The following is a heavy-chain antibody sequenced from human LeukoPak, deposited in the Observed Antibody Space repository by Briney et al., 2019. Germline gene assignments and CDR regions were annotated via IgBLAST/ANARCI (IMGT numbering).Heavy chain of an antibody. D-gene: IGHD3-22*01. V-gene: IGHV4-39*01. Sequence: PSETLSLTCTVSGGSISSSSYYWGWIRQPPGKGLEWIGSIYYSGSTYYNPSLKSRVTISVDTSKNQFSLKLSSVTAADTTVYYCARGRIYDSSGPGGFDPWGQGTLVTVSS. CDR2: IYYSGST. J-gene: IGHJ5*02. CDR3: ARGRIYDSSGPGGFDP. CDR1: GGSISSSSYY.